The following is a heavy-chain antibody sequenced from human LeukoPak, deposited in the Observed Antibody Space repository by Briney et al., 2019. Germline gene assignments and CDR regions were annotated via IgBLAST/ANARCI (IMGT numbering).Heavy chain of an antibody. D-gene: IGHD4/OR15-4a*01. CDR3: ASEGGDYGDT. Sequence: PGGSLRLSCAASGFTFSSNWMHWVRQVPGKGLVWVSRINRDGSRTDYADSVKGRFTISRDNAKNTLYLQMNSLRAEDTAVYYCASEGGDYGDTWGQGTLVTVSS. CDR2: INRDGSRT. J-gene: IGHJ5*02. CDR1: GFTFSSNW. V-gene: IGHV3-74*01.